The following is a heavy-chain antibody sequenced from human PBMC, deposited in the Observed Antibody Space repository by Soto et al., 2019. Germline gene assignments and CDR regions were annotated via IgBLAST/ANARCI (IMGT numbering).Heavy chain of an antibody. V-gene: IGHV3-30*04. Sequence: GGSLNLSCEASGFAFSAYSMHWVRQAPGKGLDWVATIQHNPEHIFYADSVRGRFTISRDNDRNLLYLRMNGLTTEDTALYYCVRGGGGYDYGNGLDGWGHGKTVTVYS. D-gene: IGHD3-16*01. CDR2: IQHNPEHI. CDR1: GFAFSAYS. CDR3: VRGGGGYDYGNGLDG. J-gene: IGHJ6*02.